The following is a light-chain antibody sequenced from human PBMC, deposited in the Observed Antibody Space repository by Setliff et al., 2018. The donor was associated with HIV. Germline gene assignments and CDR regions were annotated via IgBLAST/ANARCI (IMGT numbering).Light chain of an antibody. J-gene: IGLJ1*01. CDR1: SSDVGGYNY. V-gene: IGLV2-11*01. CDR2: DVR. Sequence: QSALTQPRSVSGSPGQSVTISCTGTSSDVGGYNYVSWYQQHPDKAPKLIIYDVRKRPSGVPDRFSGSKSGNTASLTISGLQAEDEVDYYCCSYAGTYTSLYVFGTGTKVTVL. CDR3: CSYAGTYTSLYV.